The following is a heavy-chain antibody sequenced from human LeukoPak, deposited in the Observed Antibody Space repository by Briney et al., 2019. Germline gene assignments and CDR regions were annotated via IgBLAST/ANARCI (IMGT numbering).Heavy chain of an antibody. J-gene: IGHJ6*02. CDR3: AREGIDYYYYGMDV. CDR2: ISAYNGNT. CDR1: GYTFTSYG. V-gene: IGHV1-18*01. Sequence: GASVTVSCTASGYTFTSYGISWVRQAPGQGLEWMGWISAYNGNTNYAQKLQGRVTMTTDTSTSTAYMELRSLRSDDTAVYCCAREGIDYYYYGMDVWGQGTTVTVSS.